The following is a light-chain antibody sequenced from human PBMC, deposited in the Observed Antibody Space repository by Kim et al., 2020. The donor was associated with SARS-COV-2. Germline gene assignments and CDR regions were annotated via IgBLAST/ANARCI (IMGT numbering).Light chain of an antibody. CDR2: WAS. CDR1: QSVLYSSNITNQ. Sequence: APINCKSSQSVLYSSNITNQLAWYQQKPGQPPKLLIYWASTREPGVPDRFSGRGSGTDFTLTISSLRAEDVAVYYCQQYHSTPWTYGQGTKVDIK. V-gene: IGKV4-1*01. CDR3: QQYHSTPWT. J-gene: IGKJ1*01.